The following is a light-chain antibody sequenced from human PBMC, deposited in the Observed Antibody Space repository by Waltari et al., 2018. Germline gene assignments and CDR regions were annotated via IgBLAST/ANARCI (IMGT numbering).Light chain of an antibody. J-gene: IGLJ3*02. V-gene: IGLV2-14*01. CDR2: EVS. CDR3: SSYSGTSTWV. CDR1: NSDVGAYNS. Sequence: QSALTQPASVSGSPGQSITISCTGTNSDVGAYNSVSWYQQHPGKVPKLMIYEVSNRPSGVSNRFSGSKSGNTASLTISGLQAEDEGDYYCSSYSGTSTWVFGGGTKLTVL.